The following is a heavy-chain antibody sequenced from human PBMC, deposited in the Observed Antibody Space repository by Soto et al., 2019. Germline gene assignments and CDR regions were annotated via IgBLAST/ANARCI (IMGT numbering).Heavy chain of an antibody. CDR3: ASPREVVVVPAAIGH. V-gene: IGHV3-30-3*01. D-gene: IGHD2-2*02. CDR1: GFTFSSYA. J-gene: IGHJ4*02. Sequence: PVGSLRLSCAASGFTFSSYAMHWVRQAPGKGLEWVAVISYDGYNKYYADSVKGRFTVSRDNSRNTLYLQMNSLRAEDTAVYYCASPREVVVVPAAIGHWGQGTLVTVSS. CDR2: ISYDGYNK.